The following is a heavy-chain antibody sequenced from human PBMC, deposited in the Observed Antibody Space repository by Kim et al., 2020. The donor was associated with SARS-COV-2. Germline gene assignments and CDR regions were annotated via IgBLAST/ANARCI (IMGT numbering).Heavy chain of an antibody. V-gene: IGHV6-1*01. Sequence: PTRCLQWLGRTYDTSKWDNDYAVSVKSRITINPATSKNQFSLQLNSVTPEDTAVYYCARDVDGMDVWGQGTTVTVSS. CDR2: TYDTSKWDN. CDR3: ARDVDGMDV. D-gene: IGHD2-15*01. J-gene: IGHJ6*02.